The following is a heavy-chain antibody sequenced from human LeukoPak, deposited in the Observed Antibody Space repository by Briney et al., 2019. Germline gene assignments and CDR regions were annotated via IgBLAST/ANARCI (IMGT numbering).Heavy chain of an antibody. CDR3: VKGIHYYDSSGYYY. CDR1: GFTFSNYG. V-gene: IGHV3-30*02. J-gene: IGHJ4*02. Sequence: PGGSLRLSCATSGFTFSNYGMHWVRQAPGKGLEWVTFIRYDGSNKYYADSVKGRFTISRDNSKNTLYLQMNSLRVEDTAVYYCVKGIHYYDSSGYYYWGQGTLVTVSS. CDR2: IRYDGSNK. D-gene: IGHD3-22*01.